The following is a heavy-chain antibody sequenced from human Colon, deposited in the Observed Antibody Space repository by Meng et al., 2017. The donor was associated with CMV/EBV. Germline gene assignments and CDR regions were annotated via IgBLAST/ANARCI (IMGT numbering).Heavy chain of an antibody. D-gene: IGHD6-19*01. Sequence: SETLSLTCAVSGGSISSSNFYWGWLRQSPGRGLEWIGSIHYTGNTYRNPALWGRVTMSVDTYKNQFYLNLTSVTAADTAIYYFERPSDNGWYDFDSWGQGTLVTVSS. V-gene: IGHV4-39*01. J-gene: IGHJ4*02. CDR2: IHYTGNT. CDR1: GGSISSSNFY. CDR3: ERPSDNGWYDFDS.